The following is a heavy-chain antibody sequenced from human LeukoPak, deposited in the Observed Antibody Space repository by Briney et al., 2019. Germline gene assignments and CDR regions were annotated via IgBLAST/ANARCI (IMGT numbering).Heavy chain of an antibody. CDR3: AKISSVAVIDY. D-gene: IGHD6-19*01. CDR2: ISGSGRST. V-gene: IGHV3-23*01. CDR1: EFSFSSYA. Sequence: GGSLRLSCAASEFSFSSYAMNWVRQAPGKGLEWVSAISGSGRSTYYADSVKGRFTISRDNSKNTLYLQMNSLRAEDTAVYYCAKISSVAVIDYWGQGTLVTVSS. J-gene: IGHJ4*02.